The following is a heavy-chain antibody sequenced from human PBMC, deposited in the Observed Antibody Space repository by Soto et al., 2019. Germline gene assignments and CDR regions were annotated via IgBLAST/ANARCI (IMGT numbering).Heavy chain of an antibody. J-gene: IGHJ4*02. V-gene: IGHV1-18*01. CDR2: ISAYNGNT. D-gene: IGHD6-6*01. CDR3: ASGSSSAYRCDY. CDR1: GYTFTSYG. Sequence: ASVKVSCKASGYTFTSYGISWVRQAPGQGLEWKGWISAYNGNTDYAQKLQGRVTMTTDTSTSTAYMELRSLRSDDTAVYYCASGSSSAYRCDYWGQGTLVTVSS.